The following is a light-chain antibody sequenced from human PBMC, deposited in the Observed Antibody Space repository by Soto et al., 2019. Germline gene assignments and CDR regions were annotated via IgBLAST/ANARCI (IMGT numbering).Light chain of an antibody. J-gene: IGLJ1*01. CDR2: DVT. Sequence: QSVLTXPRSVSGSPGQSVTISCTGTNSDVGTFYFVSWYQQYPDKGPKLIIYDVTERPSGVPDRFSGSKSGNTASLTISGLQAEDEADYYCCSYAGSYTYVFGSGTKVTVL. CDR1: NSDVGTFYF. CDR3: CSYAGSYTYV. V-gene: IGLV2-11*01.